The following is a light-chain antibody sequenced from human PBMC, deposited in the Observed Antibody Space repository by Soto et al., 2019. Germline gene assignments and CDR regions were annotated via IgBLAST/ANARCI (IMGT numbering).Light chain of an antibody. Sequence: QSALTQPASVSGSPGQSITISCTGTSSDVGGYNYVSWYQQHPGKAPKLMIYEVSNRPSGVSNRFSGSKSGNMSSLTISGRQAEDEPDYYCTSYTSNNTLVVFAGGSKLTVL. CDR1: SSDVGGYNY. CDR3: TSYTSNNTLVV. CDR2: EVS. J-gene: IGLJ2*01. V-gene: IGLV2-14*01.